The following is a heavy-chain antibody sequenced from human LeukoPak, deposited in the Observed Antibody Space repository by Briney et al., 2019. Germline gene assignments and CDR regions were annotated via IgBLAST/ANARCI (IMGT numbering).Heavy chain of an antibody. D-gene: IGHD1-26*01. CDR1: GFPFSRYW. Sequence: GGSLRLSCAASGFPFSRYWLSWVRQAPGKGLEWLANIKQDGSEKYYVDSVKGRFTISRDNAKNSLYLQMNSLRVEDTAVYYCARGWELDPWGQGTLVTVSS. J-gene: IGHJ5*02. CDR2: IKQDGSEK. V-gene: IGHV3-7*05. CDR3: ARGWELDP.